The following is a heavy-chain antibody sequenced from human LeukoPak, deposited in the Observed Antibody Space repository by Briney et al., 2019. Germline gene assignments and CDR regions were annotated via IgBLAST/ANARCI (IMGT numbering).Heavy chain of an antibody. CDR1: GGPFSSYA. CDR2: IIPIFGTA. J-gene: IGHJ5*02. Sequence: SVKASFQASGGPFSSYAISWVRPAPGQGPGWMGGIIPIFGTANYAQKFEGRVTITADESTSTAYMELSSLRSEDTAVYYCASSGFGELSWFDPWGQGTLVTVSS. D-gene: IGHD3-10*01. V-gene: IGHV1-69*01. CDR3: ASSGFGELSWFDP.